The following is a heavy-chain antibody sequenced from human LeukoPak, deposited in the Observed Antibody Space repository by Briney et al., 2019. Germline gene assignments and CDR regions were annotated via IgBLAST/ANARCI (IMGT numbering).Heavy chain of an antibody. Sequence: SETLSLTCTVSGGSISSSSYYWGWIRQPPGKGLEWIGSIYYSGSTYYNPSLKSRVTISVDTSKNQFSLKLSSVTAADTAVYYCARHHYDFWSGYWGGTYNWFDPWGQGILVTVSS. CDR3: ARHHYDFWSGYWGGTYNWFDP. CDR2: IYYSGST. V-gene: IGHV4-39*01. J-gene: IGHJ5*02. CDR1: GGSISSSSYY. D-gene: IGHD3-3*01.